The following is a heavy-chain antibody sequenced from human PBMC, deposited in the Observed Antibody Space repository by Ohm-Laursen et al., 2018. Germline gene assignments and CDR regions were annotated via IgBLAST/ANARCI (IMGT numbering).Heavy chain of an antibody. CDR2: IYTSGST. Sequence: SQTLSLTCTVSGGSISGYYWSWIRQPAGKGLEWIGRIYTSGSTNYNPSLKSRVTMSVDTSKNQFSLKLSSVTAADTAVYYCAREGYSYGYFMDYWGQGTLVTVSS. CDR3: AREGYSYGYFMDY. D-gene: IGHD5-18*01. J-gene: IGHJ4*02. CDR1: GGSISGYY. V-gene: IGHV4-4*07.